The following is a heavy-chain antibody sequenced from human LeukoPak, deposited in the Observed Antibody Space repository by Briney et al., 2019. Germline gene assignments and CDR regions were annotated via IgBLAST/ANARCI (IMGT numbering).Heavy chain of an antibody. D-gene: IGHD2-21*02. CDR1: GGSISGSH. J-gene: IGHJ4*02. Sequence: SETLSLTCTVSGGSISGSHWGWIRQPPGKGLEWIMSLYSTGTTEYNASLKSRVAISVDTSKKQFSLRLSSVTAADTAVYYCARYYCGGDCYSGYFDYWGQGTLVTVSS. V-gene: IGHV4-4*08. CDR3: ARYYCGGDCYSGYFDY. CDR2: LYSTGTT.